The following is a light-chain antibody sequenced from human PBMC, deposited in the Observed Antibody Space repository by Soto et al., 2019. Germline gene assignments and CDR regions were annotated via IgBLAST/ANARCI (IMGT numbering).Light chain of an antibody. V-gene: IGLV2-8*01. J-gene: IGLJ1*01. CDR2: EVV. CDR1: RNDIGAYEF. CDR3: KSYAGSNTYV. Sequence: QSALTQPPSASGSPGQSVTISCTLTRNDIGAYEFVSWYQHHPGKAPKLIIYEVVQRPSGVPDRFSGSKSGNTASLTVSGLQAADEADYYCKSYAGSNTYVFGTGTKV.